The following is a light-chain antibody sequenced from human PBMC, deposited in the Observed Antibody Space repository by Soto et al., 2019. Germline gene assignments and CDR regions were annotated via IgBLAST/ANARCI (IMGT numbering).Light chain of an antibody. V-gene: IGKV3-15*01. CDR2: GAS. CDR3: QQYSDWPPT. J-gene: IGKJ1*01. CDR1: QSVSSN. Sequence: EIVMTQSPATLSVSPGERATLSCRASQSVSSNLAWYQQKPGQAPRLLIYGASTRATGIPARFSGSGSGTEFSLTISSLQSEDFAVYYCQQYSDWPPTFGQGTKVDNK.